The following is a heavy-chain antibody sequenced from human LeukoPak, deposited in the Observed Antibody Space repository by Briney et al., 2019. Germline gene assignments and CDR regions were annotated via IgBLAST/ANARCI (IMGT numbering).Heavy chain of an antibody. CDR1: GFTFSAYA. Sequence: PGGSLRLSCEASGFTFSAYAMTWVRQAPGKGLVWVSRINSDGSSTTHADSVKGRFTISRDNAKNTLYLQMNSLRADDTAVYYCARVYTTGWFDPWGQGTLVTVSS. V-gene: IGHV3-74*01. D-gene: IGHD1-1*01. J-gene: IGHJ5*02. CDR2: INSDGSST. CDR3: ARVYTTGWFDP.